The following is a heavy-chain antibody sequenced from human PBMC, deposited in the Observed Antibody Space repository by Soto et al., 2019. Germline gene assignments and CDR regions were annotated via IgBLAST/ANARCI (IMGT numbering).Heavy chain of an antibody. J-gene: IGHJ4*02. CDR2: VYYRGRS. D-gene: IGHD2-8*01. CDR3: VSQRTSVLTQAYFDY. V-gene: IGHV4-39*01. CDR1: GGSVSNSNYY. Sequence: ATLSLTCTVSGGSVSNSNYYWGWIRQSPGKGLEWIGSVYYRGRSYSKSSVKSRVTISVDTSKNQFSLNLNSVTASDTAVYFCVSQRTSVLTQAYFDYWGPGALVTVSS.